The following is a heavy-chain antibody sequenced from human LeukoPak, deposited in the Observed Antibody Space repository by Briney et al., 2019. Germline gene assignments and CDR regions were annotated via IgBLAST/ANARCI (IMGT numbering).Heavy chain of an antibody. J-gene: IGHJ4*02. CDR2: LHNSGDT. CDR3: ARGSPEHSSILEN. Sequence: SETLSLTCSVSGXSITNYYGNWIRQPPGKGLEWIGYLHNSGDTNHNPSLKSRVTMSLDTSTNLFSLKLTSVTAADTAVYYCARGSPEHSSILENWGQGTLVTVSS. V-gene: IGHV4-59*01. D-gene: IGHD1-1*01. CDR1: GXSITNYY.